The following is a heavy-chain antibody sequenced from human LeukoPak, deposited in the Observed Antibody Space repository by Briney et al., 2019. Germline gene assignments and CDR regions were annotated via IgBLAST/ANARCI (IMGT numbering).Heavy chain of an antibody. CDR3: ARHFSSSSVDDL. CDR2: ISHSGPS. CDR1: GYSISSIYY. D-gene: IGHD6-13*01. V-gene: IGHV4-38-2*02. J-gene: IGHJ2*01. Sequence: SETLSLTCTVSGYSISSIYYWGWIRQPPGKGLEWIGSISHSGPSAYNPSLKSRVTISVDTSKNQFSLKLSSVTAADTAVYYCARHFSSSSVDDLWGRGTLVTVSS.